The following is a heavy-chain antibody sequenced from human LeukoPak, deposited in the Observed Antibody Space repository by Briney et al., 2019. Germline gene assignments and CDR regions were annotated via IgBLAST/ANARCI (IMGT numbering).Heavy chain of an antibody. Sequence: SETLSLTCTVSGGSISSYYWSWIRQPPGKGLEWIGYIYYSGSTNYNPSLKSRVTISVDTSKNQFSLKLSSVTAADTAVYYCARSDYGGNFPFDYWGRGTLVTVSS. J-gene: IGHJ4*02. CDR2: IYYSGST. CDR1: GGSISSYY. D-gene: IGHD4-23*01. CDR3: ARSDYGGNFPFDY. V-gene: IGHV4-59*08.